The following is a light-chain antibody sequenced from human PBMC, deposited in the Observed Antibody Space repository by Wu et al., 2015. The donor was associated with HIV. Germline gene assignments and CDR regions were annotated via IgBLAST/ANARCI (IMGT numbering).Light chain of an antibody. Sequence: EIALRQSPGTLSLSPGERAILSCRASQNVRNRYLAWYQQKPGQAPRLLIFGATSRATGIPDRFSGFGAGTDFSLIISRLEPEDFAVYYCQQYGSSPRTFGQGTKVEIK. CDR1: QNVRNRY. J-gene: IGKJ1*01. CDR3: QQYGSSPRT. CDR2: GAT. V-gene: IGKV3-20*01.